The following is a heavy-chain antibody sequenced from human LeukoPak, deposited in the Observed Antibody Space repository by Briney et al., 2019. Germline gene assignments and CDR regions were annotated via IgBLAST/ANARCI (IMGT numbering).Heavy chain of an antibody. CDR1: GGTFSSYA. V-gene: IGHV1-18*01. Sequence: ASVKVSCKASGGTFSSYAISWVRQAPGQGLEWMGWISAYNGNTNYAQKLQGRVTMTTDTSTSTAYMELRSLRSDDTAVYYCARVSFEDAFDIWGQGTMVTVSS. J-gene: IGHJ3*02. CDR3: ARVSFEDAFDI. CDR2: ISAYNGNT.